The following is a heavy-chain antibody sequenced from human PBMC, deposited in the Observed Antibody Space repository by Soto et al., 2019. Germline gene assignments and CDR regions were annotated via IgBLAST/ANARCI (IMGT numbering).Heavy chain of an antibody. CDR1: GYTFTSYY. Sequence: ASVKVSCKASGYTFTSYYMHWVRQAPGQGLEWMGIINPSGGSTSYAQKFQGRLTMTRDTSTSTVYMELSSLRSEDTAVYYCATVRPIVGATRGGVQNWFDPWGQGNMVTVYS. D-gene: IGHD1-26*01. V-gene: IGHV1-46*01. J-gene: IGHJ5*02. CDR2: INPSGGST. CDR3: ATVRPIVGATRGGVQNWFDP.